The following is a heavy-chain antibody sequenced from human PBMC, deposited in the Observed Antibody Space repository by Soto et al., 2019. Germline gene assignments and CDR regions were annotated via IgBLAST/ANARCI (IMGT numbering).Heavy chain of an antibody. V-gene: IGHV1-18*01. J-gene: IGHJ4*02. D-gene: IGHD6-6*01. CDR2: ISAHNGNT. CDR1: GYAFTTYG. CDR3: ARGRDGDY. Sequence: QVHLVQSGAEVKKPGASVKVSCKGSGYAFTTYGITWVRQAPGQGLEWMGWISAHNGNTNYAQKLQGRVTVTRDTSTSTADMERRSLRSDDTAVYYCARGRDGDYWGQGALVTVSS.